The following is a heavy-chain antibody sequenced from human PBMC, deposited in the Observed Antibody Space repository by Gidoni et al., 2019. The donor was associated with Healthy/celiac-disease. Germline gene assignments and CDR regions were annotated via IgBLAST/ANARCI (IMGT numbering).Heavy chain of an antibody. CDR3: AREGADYGDY. Sequence: QVQLVQSGAEGKKPGSSVKVSCKASGGTFSSYAISWMRQAPGQGLEWMGGIIPIFGTATYPQKFQGRVKITAYESTSTAYMELSSLISEDTAVYYCAREGADYGDYWGQGTLVTVSS. CDR2: IIPIFGTA. CDR1: GGTFSSYA. V-gene: IGHV1-69*01. J-gene: IGHJ4*02.